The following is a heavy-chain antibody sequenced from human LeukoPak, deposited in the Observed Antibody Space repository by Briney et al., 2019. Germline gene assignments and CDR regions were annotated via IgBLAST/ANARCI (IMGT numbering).Heavy chain of an antibody. CDR1: GGSVSSGSYY. D-gene: IGHD5-18*01. J-gene: IGHJ4*02. CDR2: IYYSGST. CDR3: ARADTAMIFYFDY. Sequence: SETLSLTCTVSGGSVSSGSYYWSWIRQPPGKGLEWIGYIYYSGSTNYNPSLKSRVTISVDTSKNQFSLKLSSVTAADTAVYYCARADTAMIFYFDYWGQGTLVTVSS. V-gene: IGHV4-61*01.